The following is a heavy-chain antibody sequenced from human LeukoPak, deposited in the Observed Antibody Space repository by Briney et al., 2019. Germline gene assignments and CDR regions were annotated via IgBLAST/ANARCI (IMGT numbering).Heavy chain of an antibody. D-gene: IGHD3-22*01. J-gene: IGHJ4*02. V-gene: IGHV3-11*01. CDR1: GFTFSDYY. CDR2: ISGSGSTI. Sequence: GGSLRLSCAASGFTFSDYYMSWIRQAPGKGLEWVSYISGSGSTIYYADSVRGRFTISRDNAKNSLYLQMNSLRAEDTAVYYCASDPARDYYDTSGYFRWVDSWGQGTLVTVSS. CDR3: ASDPARDYYDTSGYFRWVDS.